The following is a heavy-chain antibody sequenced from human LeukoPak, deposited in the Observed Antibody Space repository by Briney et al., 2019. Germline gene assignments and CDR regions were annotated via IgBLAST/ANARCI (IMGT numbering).Heavy chain of an antibody. J-gene: IGHJ6*03. CDR1: GFSFSSYN. CDR2: ITRRSTYT. CDR3: ARDPYSGTYSVGLYYYYMDV. V-gene: IGHV3-21*01. D-gene: IGHD1-26*01. Sequence: GGSLRLSCAASGFSFSSYNMNWVRLTPGKGLGWVSSITRRSTYTFYPDSVKGRFTISRDNAKNSPDLEMNGLRDEDTAVYYCARDPYSGTYSVGLYYYYMDVWGKGTTVTVSS.